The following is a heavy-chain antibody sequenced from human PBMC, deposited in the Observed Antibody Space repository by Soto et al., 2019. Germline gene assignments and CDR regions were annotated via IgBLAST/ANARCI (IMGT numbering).Heavy chain of an antibody. D-gene: IGHD2-21*02. CDR3: ARGGHVVVVTAALDY. Sequence: QVQLMQSGAEVKKPGASVKVSCKASGDTFTDYYIHWGLQAPGQGLEWMGTVNPSGGHTTYAQHFLGRVTMTRDTSTSTLYMELTCLTSDDTAIYYCARGGHVVVVTAALDYWGQGTLVTVSS. J-gene: IGHJ4*02. CDR1: GDTFTDYY. V-gene: IGHV1-46*01. CDR2: VNPSGGHT.